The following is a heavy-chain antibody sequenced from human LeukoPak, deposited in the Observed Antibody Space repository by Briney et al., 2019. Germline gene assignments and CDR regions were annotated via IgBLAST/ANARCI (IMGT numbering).Heavy chain of an antibody. CDR3: AAYYYDSSGYYEDY. D-gene: IGHD3-22*01. V-gene: IGHV3-30*04. CDR1: GFTFSSYV. Sequence: GGSLRLSCAASGFTFSSYVMHWVRQAPGKGLEWVAIISYDGSNEYYADSVKGRFTISRDNSKNSLYLHMDSLRADDTAEYYCAAYYYDSSGYYEDYWGQGTLVTVSS. CDR2: ISYDGSNE. J-gene: IGHJ4*02.